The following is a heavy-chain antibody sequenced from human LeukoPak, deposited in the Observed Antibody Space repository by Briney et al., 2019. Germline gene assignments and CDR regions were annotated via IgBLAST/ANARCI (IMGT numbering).Heavy chain of an antibody. CDR2: IYVTGTT. V-gene: IGHV4-4*07. CDR1: SGSISTNY. CDR3: ARGGPDLAREYFQY. J-gene: IGHJ1*01. D-gene: IGHD5-12*01. Sequence: PSETLSLTCTVSSGSISTNYWNWIRQPAGKGLEWIGRIYVTGTTYYNPSLKSRLTMSVDASRNQFFLNLSSVTAADTAVYYCARGGPDLAREYFQYWGQGTLVTVS.